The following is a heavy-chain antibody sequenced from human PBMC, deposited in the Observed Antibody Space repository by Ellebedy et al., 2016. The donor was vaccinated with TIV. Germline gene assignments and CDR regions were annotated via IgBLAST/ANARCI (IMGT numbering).Heavy chain of an antibody. V-gene: IGHV4-39*07. Sequence: SETLSLXCTVSGGSISSSSYYWGWIRQPPGKGLEWIGSIYYSGSTYYNPSLKSRVTISVDTSKNQFSLKLSSVTAADTAVYYCARANFYGDYGGAFDIWGQGTMVTVSS. D-gene: IGHD4-17*01. CDR2: IYYSGST. CDR3: ARANFYGDYGGAFDI. J-gene: IGHJ3*02. CDR1: GGSISSSSYY.